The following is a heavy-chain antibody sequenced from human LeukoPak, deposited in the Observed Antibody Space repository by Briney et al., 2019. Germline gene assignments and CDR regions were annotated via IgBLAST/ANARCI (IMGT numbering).Heavy chain of an antibody. CDR3: ATYRQVLLPFET. V-gene: IGHV3-23*01. Sequence: GGSLRLSWAASGFTLSTFAMIWVRQPPGKGLEWVSSIFPSGGEIHYADSVRGRFTISRDNSKSTLSLQMNSLRAEDTAIYYCATYRQVLLPFETWGQGTLVTVSS. D-gene: IGHD2/OR15-2a*01. CDR2: IFPSGGEI. CDR1: GFTLSTFA. J-gene: IGHJ5*02.